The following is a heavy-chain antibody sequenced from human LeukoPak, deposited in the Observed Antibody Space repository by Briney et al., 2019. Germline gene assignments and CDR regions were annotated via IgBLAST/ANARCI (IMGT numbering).Heavy chain of an antibody. Sequence: GGSLKLSCAASGFTFSSYAMSWVRQAPGKGLEWVSTISGSGGSTYYADSVKGRFTIFRDNSKNTVYLQMNSLGAEDTAIYYCANEIRPNDYWGQGTLVTVSS. CDR2: ISGSGGST. CDR3: ANEIRPNDY. CDR1: GFTFSSYA. V-gene: IGHV3-23*01. J-gene: IGHJ4*02. D-gene: IGHD6-6*01.